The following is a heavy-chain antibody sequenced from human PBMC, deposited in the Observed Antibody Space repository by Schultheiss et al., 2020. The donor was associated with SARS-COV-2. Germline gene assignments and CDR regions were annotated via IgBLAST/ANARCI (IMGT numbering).Heavy chain of an antibody. CDR3: ARGDIVVVVAATA. V-gene: IGHV3-30*01. Sequence: GESLKISCAASGFTFSSYAMHWVRQAPGKGLEWVAVISYDGSNKYYADSVKGRFTISRDNSKNTLYLQMNSLRAEDTAVYYCARGDIVVVVAATAWGQGTMVTVSS. CDR1: GFTFSSYA. CDR2: ISYDGSNK. D-gene: IGHD2-15*01. J-gene: IGHJ3*01.